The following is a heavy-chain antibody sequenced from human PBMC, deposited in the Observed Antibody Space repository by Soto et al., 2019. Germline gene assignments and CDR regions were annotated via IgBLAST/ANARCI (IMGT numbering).Heavy chain of an antibody. J-gene: IGHJ6*02. CDR2: IWYDGSNK. Sequence: SLRLSCAASGFTFSSYGMHWVRQAPGKGLEWVAVIWYDGSNKYYADSVKGRFTISRDNSKNTLYLQMNSLGAEDTAVYYCARSHPRFVPLYYYGMDVWGQGTTVTVSS. D-gene: IGHD3-16*02. V-gene: IGHV3-33*01. CDR1: GFTFSSYG. CDR3: ARSHPRFVPLYYYGMDV.